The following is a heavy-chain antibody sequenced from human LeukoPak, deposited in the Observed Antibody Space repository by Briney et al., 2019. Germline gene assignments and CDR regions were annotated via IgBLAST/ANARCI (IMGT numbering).Heavy chain of an antibody. CDR2: IYYSGTT. V-gene: IGHV4-39*01. D-gene: IGHD3-16*01. CDR1: GGSISSSSYY. CDR3: ARGMGNDYYFDY. Sequence: SETLSLTCTVSGGSISSSSYYWGWIRQPPGKGLEWIGSIYYSGTTYYNPSLKSRVTISVDTSKNQFSLKLSSVTAADTAVYYCARGMGNDYYFDYWGQGTLVTVSS. J-gene: IGHJ4*02.